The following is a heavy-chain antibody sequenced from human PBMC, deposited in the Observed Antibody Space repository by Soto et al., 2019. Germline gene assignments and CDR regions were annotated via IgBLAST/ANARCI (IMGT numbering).Heavy chain of an antibody. CDR2: IIPIFGTA. CDR3: ARRGYDYGDYSNWFDP. J-gene: IGHJ5*02. D-gene: IGHD4-17*01. Sequence: QVQLVQSGAEVKKPGSSVKVSCKASGGTFSSYAISWVRQAPGQGLEWMGGIIPIFGTANYAQKFQGRVTITADESTSTASMELSSLRSEDTAVYYCARRGYDYGDYSNWFDPWGQGTLVTVSS. CDR1: GGTFSSYA. V-gene: IGHV1-69*01.